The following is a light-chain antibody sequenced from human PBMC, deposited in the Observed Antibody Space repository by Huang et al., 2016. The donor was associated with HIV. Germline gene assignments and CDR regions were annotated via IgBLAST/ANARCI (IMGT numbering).Light chain of an antibody. CDR2: SSS. Sequence: DIQMTQSPSSLSASVGDRVTISCRASQSISTYLNLYQQKPGKAPKLLIFSSSTLETGVPARFSGGGSGTDFTLTINTLQPDDFAVYYCQQSFNTPLTFGGGTNVEIK. CDR3: QQSFNTPLT. CDR1: QSISTY. V-gene: IGKV1-39*01. J-gene: IGKJ4*01.